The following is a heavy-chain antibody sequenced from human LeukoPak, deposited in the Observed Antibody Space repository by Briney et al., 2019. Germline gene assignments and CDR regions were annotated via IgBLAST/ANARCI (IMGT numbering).Heavy chain of an antibody. D-gene: IGHD4-23*01. Sequence: ASVKVSCKASGYTFTSYDINWARQATGQGLEWMGWMNPNSGNTGYAQKFQGRVTMTRNTSISTAYMDLSSLRSEDTAVYYCASGLTTVLTPPVYWGQGTLVTVSS. CDR3: ASGLTTVLTPPVY. V-gene: IGHV1-8*01. CDR2: MNPNSGNT. J-gene: IGHJ4*02. CDR1: GYTFTSYD.